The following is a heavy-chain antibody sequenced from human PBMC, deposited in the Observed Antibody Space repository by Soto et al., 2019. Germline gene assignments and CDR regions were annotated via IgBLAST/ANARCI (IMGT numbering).Heavy chain of an antibody. V-gene: IGHV4-34*01. J-gene: IGHJ6*02. CDR3: ARGVSSIPGYYYYYYGMDV. CDR2: INHSGST. D-gene: IGHD6-13*01. Sequence: SETLSLTCAFYGGSFSGYYWSWIRQPPGKGLEWIGEINHSGSTNYNPSLKSRVTISVDTSKNQFSLKLSSVTAADTAVYYCARGVSSIPGYYYYYYGMDVWGQGTTVTVSS. CDR1: GGSFSGYY.